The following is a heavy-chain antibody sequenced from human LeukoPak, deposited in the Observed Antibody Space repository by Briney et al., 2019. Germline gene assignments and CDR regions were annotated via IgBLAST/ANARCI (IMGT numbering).Heavy chain of an antibody. CDR2: ISGSGGST. Sequence: GGSLRLSCAASGFTFSSYAMSWVRQAPAKGVDGVSAISGSGGSTYYADSVKGRFTISRDNSKNTLYLQMNSLRAEDTAVYYCAKDAVVVTAKFDPWGQGTLVTVSS. D-gene: IGHD2-21*02. V-gene: IGHV3-23*01. CDR1: GFTFSSYA. CDR3: AKDAVVVTAKFDP. J-gene: IGHJ5*02.